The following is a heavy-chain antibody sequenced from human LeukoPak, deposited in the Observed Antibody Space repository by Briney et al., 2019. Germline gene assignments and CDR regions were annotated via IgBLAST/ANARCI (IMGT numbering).Heavy chain of an antibody. Sequence: SETLSLTCTVSGESISGFYWNWIRQPPGKGLEWIGEIYHSGSTNYNPSLKSRVTISVDKSKNQFSLKLSSVTAADTAVYYCASRGPRFDAFDIWGQGTMVTVSS. D-gene: IGHD5-12*01. CDR3: ASRGPRFDAFDI. CDR2: IYHSGST. CDR1: GESISGFY. J-gene: IGHJ3*02. V-gene: IGHV4-34*01.